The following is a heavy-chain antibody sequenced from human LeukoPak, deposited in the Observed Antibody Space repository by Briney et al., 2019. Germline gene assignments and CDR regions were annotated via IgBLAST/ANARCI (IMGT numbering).Heavy chain of an antibody. CDR1: GFTFSLYG. CDR3: ARGVGFSTGWYYFEY. CDR2: ISGNGGST. D-gene: IGHD6-19*01. V-gene: IGHV3-64*01. J-gene: IGHJ4*02. Sequence: GGSLRLSCAASGFTFSLYGIPWVRQAPGMGLEYVSAISGNGGSTYYANSVKGRFTISRDNSKNTLYLQMGSLRAEDMGVYYCARGVGFSTGWYYFEYWGQGTLVTVSS.